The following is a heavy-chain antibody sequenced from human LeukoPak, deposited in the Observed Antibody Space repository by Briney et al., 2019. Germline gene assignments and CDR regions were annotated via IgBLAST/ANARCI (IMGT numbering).Heavy chain of an antibody. Sequence: ASVKVSCKASGYTFTSYDINWVGQATGQGLEWMGWMNPNSGNTGYAQKFQGRVTMTRNTSISTAYMELSSLRSEDTAVYYCARGLTYYDFWSGYGNWFDPWGQGTLVTVSS. CDR2: MNPNSGNT. V-gene: IGHV1-8*01. D-gene: IGHD3-3*01. CDR1: GYTFTSYD. CDR3: ARGLTYYDFWSGYGNWFDP. J-gene: IGHJ5*02.